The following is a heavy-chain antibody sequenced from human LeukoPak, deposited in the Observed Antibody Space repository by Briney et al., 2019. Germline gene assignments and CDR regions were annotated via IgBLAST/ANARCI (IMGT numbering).Heavy chain of an antibody. CDR3: ARGLVSRSSSSRPYFDY. D-gene: IGHD6-6*01. CDR1: GGSFSGYY. Sequence: PSETLPLTCAVYGGSFSGYYWSWIRQPPGKGLEWIGEINHSGSTNYNSSLKSRVTISVDTSKNQFSLKLSSVTAADTAVYYCARGLVSRSSSSRPYFDYWGQGTLVTVSS. CDR2: INHSGST. V-gene: IGHV4-34*01. J-gene: IGHJ4*02.